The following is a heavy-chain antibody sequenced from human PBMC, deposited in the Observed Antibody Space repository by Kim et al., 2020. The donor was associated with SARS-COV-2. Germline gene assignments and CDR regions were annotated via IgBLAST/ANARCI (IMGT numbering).Heavy chain of an antibody. CDR1: GFTFSSYA. V-gene: IGHV3-30-3*01. CDR3: ASLLRYCSSTSCPHLRD. J-gene: IGHJ4*02. CDR2: ISYDGSNK. Sequence: GGSLRLSCAASGFTFSSYAMHWVRQAPGKGLEWVAVISYDGSNKYYADSVKGRFTISRDNSKNTLYLQMNSLRAEDTAVYYCASLLRYCSSTSCPHLRDWGQGTLVTVSS. D-gene: IGHD2-2*01.